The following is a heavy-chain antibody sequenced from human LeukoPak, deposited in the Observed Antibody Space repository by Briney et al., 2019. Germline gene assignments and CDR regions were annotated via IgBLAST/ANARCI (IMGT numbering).Heavy chain of an antibody. J-gene: IGHJ4*02. CDR2: ISSSSSTI. V-gene: IGHV3-48*01. D-gene: IGHD3-10*01. CDR1: GFTFSSYS. Sequence: GGSLRLSCAASGFTFSSYSMNWVRQAPGKGLEWVSYISSSSSTIYYADSVKGRFTISRDNSKNTLFLQMNSLRAEDTAVYYCAKPLWFGELGGFDYWGQGTLVTVSS. CDR3: AKPLWFGELGGFDY.